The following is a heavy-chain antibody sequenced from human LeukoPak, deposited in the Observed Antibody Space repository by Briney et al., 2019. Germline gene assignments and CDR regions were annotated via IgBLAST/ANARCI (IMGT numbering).Heavy chain of an antibody. CDR2: MNPNSGNT. CDR3: ARARIAAAKYYYYYMDV. CDR1: GYTFTSYD. V-gene: IGHV1-8*03. Sequence: ASVKVSCKASGYTFTSYDINWVRPATGQGLEWMGWMNPNSGNTGYAQKFQGRVTITRNTSISTAYMELSSLRSEDTAVYYCARARIAAAKYYYYYMDVWGKGTTVTVSS. J-gene: IGHJ6*03. D-gene: IGHD6-13*01.